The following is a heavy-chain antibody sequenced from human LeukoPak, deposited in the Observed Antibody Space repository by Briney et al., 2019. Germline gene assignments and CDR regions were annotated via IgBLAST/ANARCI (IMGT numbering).Heavy chain of an antibody. CDR1: GGSINNYY. Sequence: SETLSLTCTVSGGSINNYYSTWIRQPPGKGLEWIGYIHTTGSTNYNPSLKTRVTISVDTSKNLFSLKLTSLTAADTAVYYCARHGRYDAFDIWGRGTMVTVSS. D-gene: IGHD1-26*01. J-gene: IGHJ3*02. CDR3: ARHGRYDAFDI. CDR2: IHTTGST. V-gene: IGHV4-4*09.